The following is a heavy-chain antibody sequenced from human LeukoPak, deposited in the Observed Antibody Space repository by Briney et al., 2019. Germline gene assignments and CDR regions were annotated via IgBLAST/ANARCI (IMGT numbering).Heavy chain of an antibody. CDR2: IIPIFGTA. Sequence: ASVKVSCKASGGTFSRYAISWVRQAPGQGLEWMGGIIPIFGTANYAQKFQGRVTTTADESTSTAYMELSSLRSEDTAVYYCARVPLWGQHMGYYAMDVWGQGTTVTVSS. V-gene: IGHV1-69*13. CDR3: ARVPLWGQHMGYYAMDV. CDR1: GGTFSRYA. D-gene: IGHD1-26*01. J-gene: IGHJ6*02.